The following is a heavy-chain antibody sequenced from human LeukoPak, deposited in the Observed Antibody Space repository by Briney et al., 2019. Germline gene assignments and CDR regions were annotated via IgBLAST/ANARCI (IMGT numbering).Heavy chain of an antibody. J-gene: IGHJ4*01. Sequence: GGSLRLSCAASGFTFISYGMQWVRQAPGKGLVWVSRINNGGSDMSYADSVKGRFTISRDNAKNTLYLQMKSLRAEDTAVYYCARDLPREVTLDYWGQGTPVTVSS. CDR3: ARDLPREVTLDY. CDR1: GFTFISYG. D-gene: IGHD2-21*02. V-gene: IGHV3-74*01. CDR2: INNGGSDM.